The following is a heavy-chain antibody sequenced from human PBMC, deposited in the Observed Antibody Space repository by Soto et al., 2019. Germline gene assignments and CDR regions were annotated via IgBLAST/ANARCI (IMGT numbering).Heavy chain of an antibody. CDR2: MFYSGLT. V-gene: IGHV4-39*01. CDR1: VYSVTSSDYY. Sequence: SETLSLTCSFSVYSVTSSDYYCAWIRQPPGKGLEWIGSMFYSGLTYYNPSLKSRVTPSVDTSKNQFSVRLNSVTAADTAVYYCAPLSVSLSGPYGIKVWGQGTTVNVSS. CDR3: APLSVSLSGPYGIKV. J-gene: IGHJ6*01. D-gene: IGHD2-15*01.